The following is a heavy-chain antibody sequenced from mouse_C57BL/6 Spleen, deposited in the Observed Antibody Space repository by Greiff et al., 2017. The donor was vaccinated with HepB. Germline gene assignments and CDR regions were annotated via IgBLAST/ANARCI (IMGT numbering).Heavy chain of an antibody. CDR3: ARPYYYGREAWFAY. V-gene: IGHV3-6*01. J-gene: IGHJ3*01. CDR2: ISYDGSN. D-gene: IGHD1-1*01. CDR1: GYSITSGYY. Sequence: EVQLVESGPGLVKPSQSLSLTCSVTGYSITSGYYWNWIRQFPGNKLEWMGYISYDGSNNYNPSLKNRISITRDTSKNQFFLKLNSVTTEDTATYYCARPYYYGREAWFAYWGQGTLVTVSA.